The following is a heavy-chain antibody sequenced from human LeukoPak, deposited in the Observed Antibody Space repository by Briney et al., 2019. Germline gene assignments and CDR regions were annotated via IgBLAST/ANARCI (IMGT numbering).Heavy chain of an antibody. J-gene: IGHJ4*02. V-gene: IGHV3-33*01. CDR2: IWYDGSNK. Sequence: GGSLRLSCAASGFTFSSYGMHWVRQAPGKGLEWVAVIWYDGSNKYYADSVKGRFTISRDNSKNTLYLQMNNLRVDDTGVYYCAREYPYYFDYWGQGTLVTVSS. CDR3: AREYPYYFDY. CDR1: GFTFSSYG.